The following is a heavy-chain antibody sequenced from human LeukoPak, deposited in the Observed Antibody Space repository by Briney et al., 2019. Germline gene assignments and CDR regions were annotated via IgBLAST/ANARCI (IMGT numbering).Heavy chain of an antibody. CDR2: IFHSGST. V-gene: IGHV4-30-2*01. J-gene: IGHJ5*02. Sequence: PSQNLSPTCAVSGGSLSSGGFSWGWIRQPPGKGLEWIGEIFHSGSTYYNPSLKSRVTISVDRSKNQFSLKLSSVTAADTAVYYCARGDCSSTSCYALSWFDPWGQGTLVTVSS. D-gene: IGHD2-2*01. CDR1: GGSLSSGGFS. CDR3: ARGDCSSTSCYALSWFDP.